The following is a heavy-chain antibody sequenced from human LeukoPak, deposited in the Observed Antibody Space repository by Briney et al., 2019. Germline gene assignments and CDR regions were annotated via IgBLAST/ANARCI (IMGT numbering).Heavy chain of an antibody. CDR3: ARDFQRYSGYSHFDS. V-gene: IGHV3-30-3*01. D-gene: IGHD5-12*01. J-gene: IGHJ4*02. CDR2: ISYDGSNK. Sequence: GGSLRLSCAASGFTVSSNYMTWVRQAPGKGLEWVAVISYDGSNKFYADSVKGRFTISRDNSKNTLYLQMNSLRAEDTVVYYCARDFQRYSGYSHFDSWGQGTLVTVSS. CDR1: GFTVSSNY.